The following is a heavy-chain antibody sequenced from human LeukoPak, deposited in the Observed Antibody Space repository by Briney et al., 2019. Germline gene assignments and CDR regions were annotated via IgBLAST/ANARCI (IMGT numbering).Heavy chain of an antibody. CDR2: ISYDGSNK. CDR1: GFTFSSYG. V-gene: IGHV3-30*18. J-gene: IGHJ3*02. CDR3: AKQSGFGAFDI. D-gene: IGHD3-3*01. Sequence: PGRSLRLSCAASGFTFSSYGMHWVRQAPGKGLEWVAVISYDGSNKYYAGSVKGRFTISRDNSKNTLYLQMNSLRAEDTAVYYCAKQSGFGAFDIWGQGTMVTVSS.